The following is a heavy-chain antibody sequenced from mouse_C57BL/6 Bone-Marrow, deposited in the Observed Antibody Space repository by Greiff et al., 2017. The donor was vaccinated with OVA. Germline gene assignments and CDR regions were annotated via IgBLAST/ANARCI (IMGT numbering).Heavy chain of an antibody. J-gene: IGHJ2*01. CDR2: IYPTDSET. CDR3: AMSGWDFDY. CDR1: GYTFTSYW. D-gene: IGHD1-1*02. V-gene: IGHV1-61*01. Sequence: VQLQQPGAELVRPGSSVKLSCKASGYTFTSYWMDWVKQRPGQGLEWIGNIYPTDSETHYNQKFKDKATLTADKSSITAYMQLSSLTSEDSAVYYCAMSGWDFDYWGQGTTLTVSS.